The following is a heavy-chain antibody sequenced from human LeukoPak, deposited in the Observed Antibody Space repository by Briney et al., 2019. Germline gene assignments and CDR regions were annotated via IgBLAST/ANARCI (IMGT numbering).Heavy chain of an antibody. D-gene: IGHD1-1*01. Sequence: ASVKVSCKASGYTFTSYGISWVRQAPGQGLEWMGWISAYNGNTNYAQKLQGRVTMTTDTSTSTAYMELRSLRSDDTAVYYCAREIARPYYYNGMDVWGQGTTVTVSS. J-gene: IGHJ6*02. CDR3: AREIARPYYYNGMDV. V-gene: IGHV1-18*01. CDR1: GYTFTSYG. CDR2: ISAYNGNT.